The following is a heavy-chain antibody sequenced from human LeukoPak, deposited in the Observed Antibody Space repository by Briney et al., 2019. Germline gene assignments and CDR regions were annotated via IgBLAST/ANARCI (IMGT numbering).Heavy chain of an antibody. V-gene: IGHV1-69*13. Sequence: SVKVSCKASGGTFSSYAISWVRQAPGQGLEWMGGIIPIFGTANYAQKFQGRVTITADESTSTAYMELSSLRSEDTAVYYCATTPRRDYYDGSGYYPDPTFDYWGQGTLVTVSS. CDR2: IIPIFGTA. D-gene: IGHD3-22*01. CDR1: GGTFSSYA. CDR3: ATTPRRDYYDGSGYYPDPTFDY. J-gene: IGHJ4*02.